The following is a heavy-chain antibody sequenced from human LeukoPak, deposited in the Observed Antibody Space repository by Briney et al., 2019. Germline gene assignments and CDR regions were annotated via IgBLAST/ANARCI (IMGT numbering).Heavy chain of an antibody. CDR2: ISSSSSFR. V-gene: IGHV3-21*01. D-gene: IGHD4-17*01. CDR3: ARNVPHYGDYSAANYYYYGMDV. CDR1: GFTFSSHS. J-gene: IGHJ6*02. Sequence: GGSLRLSCAGSGFTFSSHSINWVRQAPGKGLEWVSSISSSSSFRYYADSVRGRFTISRDNAKNSVYLQMNSLRAEDTAVYYCARNVPHYGDYSAANYYYYGMDVWGQGTTVTVSS.